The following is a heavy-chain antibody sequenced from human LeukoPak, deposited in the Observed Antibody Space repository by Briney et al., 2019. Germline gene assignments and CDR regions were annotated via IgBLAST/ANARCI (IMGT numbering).Heavy chain of an antibody. V-gene: IGHV1-69*05. CDR3: ARARFCGGDCYAAADY. CDR1: RGTFSSYA. Sequence: SVKVSCKASRGTFSSYAISWVRQAPGQGLEWMGGIIPIFGTANYAQKFQGRATITTDESTSTAYMELSSLRSEDTAVYYCARARFCGGDCYAAADYWGQGTLVTVSS. D-gene: IGHD2-21*02. J-gene: IGHJ4*02. CDR2: IIPIFGTA.